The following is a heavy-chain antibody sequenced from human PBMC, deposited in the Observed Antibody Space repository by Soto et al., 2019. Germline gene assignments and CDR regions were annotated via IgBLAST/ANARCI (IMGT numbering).Heavy chain of an antibody. CDR2: INHSGST. CDR3: ARGTYCSGGSCYSGGYYYYYMEV. J-gene: IGHJ6*03. V-gene: IGHV4-34*01. D-gene: IGHD2-15*01. CDR1: GGSFSGYY. Sequence: PSETLSLTCAVYGGSFSGYYWSWIRQPPGKGLEWIGEINHSGSTNYNPSLKSRVTISVDTSKNQFSLKLSSVTAADTAVYYCARGTYCSGGSCYSGGYYYYYMEVWGKGTTVTVSS.